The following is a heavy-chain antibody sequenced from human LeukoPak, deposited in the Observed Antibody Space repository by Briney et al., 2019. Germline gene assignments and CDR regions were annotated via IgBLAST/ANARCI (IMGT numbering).Heavy chain of an antibody. Sequence: HPGGSLRLSCAASGFTFSSYWMHWVRQAPGKGLVWVSRINSDGSSTSYADSMRGRFTISRDNAKNTLYLQMNSLTAEDTAVYYCARWVHDYGDYVWFDPWGQGTLVTVSS. CDR1: GFTFSSYW. CDR2: INSDGSST. D-gene: IGHD4-17*01. J-gene: IGHJ5*02. CDR3: ARWVHDYGDYVWFDP. V-gene: IGHV3-74*01.